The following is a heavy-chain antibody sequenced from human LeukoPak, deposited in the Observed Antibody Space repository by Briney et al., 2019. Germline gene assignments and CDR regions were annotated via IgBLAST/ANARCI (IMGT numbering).Heavy chain of an antibody. CDR2: IWYDGSNK. CDR3: ARDGLSAPDDDAFDI. Sequence: GGSLRLSCAASGFTFNNYGMHWVRQAPGKGLEWVALIWYDGSNKYYADSVKGRFTISRDNSKNTLYLQMNSLRAEDTAVYYCARDGLSAPDDDAFDIWGQGTMVTVSS. V-gene: IGHV3-33*01. D-gene: IGHD3-16*02. J-gene: IGHJ3*02. CDR1: GFTFNNYG.